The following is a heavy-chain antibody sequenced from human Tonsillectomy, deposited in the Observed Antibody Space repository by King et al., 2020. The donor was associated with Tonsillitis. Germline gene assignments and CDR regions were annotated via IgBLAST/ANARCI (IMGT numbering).Heavy chain of an antibody. CDR2: ISYSGNT. Sequence: VQLQESGPGLVKPSETLSLTCTVSGGSMGTYYWSWIRQPPGKGLEWIGYISYSGNTNYNPSLKSRLTISLDTSKNHFSLALSSVTAADTGVYYCARDYKGVLDSWGQGILVTVSS. D-gene: IGHD1-1*01. CDR1: GGSMGTYY. V-gene: IGHV4-59*01. J-gene: IGHJ4*02. CDR3: ARDYKGVLDS.